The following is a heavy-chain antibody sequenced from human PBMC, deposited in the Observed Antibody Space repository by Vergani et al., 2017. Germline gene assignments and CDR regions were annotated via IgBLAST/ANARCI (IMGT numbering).Heavy chain of an antibody. CDR1: GFTFSSYD. D-gene: IGHD3-10*01. CDR3: ARVVRGVKVDY. V-gene: IGHV3-13*01. J-gene: IGHJ4*02. CDR2: IGTAGDT. Sequence: EVQLVESGGGLVQPGGSLRLSCAASGFTFSSYDMHWVRQATGKGLEWVSAIGTAGDTYYPGSVKGRFTISRDNSKNTLYLQMNSLRAEDTAVYYCARVVRGVKVDYWGQGTLVTVSS.